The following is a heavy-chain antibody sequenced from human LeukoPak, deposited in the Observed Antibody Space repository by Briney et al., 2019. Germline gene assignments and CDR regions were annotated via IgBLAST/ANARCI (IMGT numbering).Heavy chain of an antibody. Sequence: PGGSLSLFCAASGFTFTNFETNWARQAPGKGLEWVSYISYSGSTTSYADSVKGRFTISRDNAKNSLYLQMNSLRAEDTAVYYCARAGPPAFDPWGQGTLVTVSS. J-gene: IGHJ5*02. V-gene: IGHV3-48*03. CDR3: ARAGPPAFDP. CDR1: GFTFTNFE. CDR2: ISYSGSTT.